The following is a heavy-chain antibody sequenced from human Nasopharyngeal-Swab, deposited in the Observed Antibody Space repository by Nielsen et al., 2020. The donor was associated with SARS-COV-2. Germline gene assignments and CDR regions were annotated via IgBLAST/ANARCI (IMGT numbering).Heavy chain of an antibody. CDR1: GFTFSGSA. J-gene: IGHJ4*02. V-gene: IGHV3-73*01. Sequence: ETLSLTCAASGFTFSGSAMHWVRQASGKGLEWVGRIRSKANSYATAYAASVKGRFTISRDDSKNTAYLQMNSLKTEDTAVYYCTRLDVAAAGTPDHYWGQGTLVTVSS. D-gene: IGHD6-13*01. CDR3: TRLDVAAAGTPDHY. CDR2: IRSKANSYAT.